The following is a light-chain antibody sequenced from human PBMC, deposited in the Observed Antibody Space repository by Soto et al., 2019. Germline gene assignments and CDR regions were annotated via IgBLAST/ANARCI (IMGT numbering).Light chain of an antibody. CDR2: GAS. J-gene: IGKJ2*01. Sequence: EIVLTQSPGTLSLSPGERATLSCRASQSVYNNYLAWYQQKPGQTPRLLVNGASNRATGIPDRFSGGASGTDFTITISSLEPEDFAVYYCQQYGLPPHSFGQGTRVEIK. V-gene: IGKV3-20*01. CDR1: QSVYNNY. CDR3: QQYGLPPHS.